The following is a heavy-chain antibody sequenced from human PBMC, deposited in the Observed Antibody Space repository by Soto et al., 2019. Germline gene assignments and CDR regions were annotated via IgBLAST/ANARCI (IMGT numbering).Heavy chain of an antibody. D-gene: IGHD7-27*01. V-gene: IGHV3-33*01. CDR2: IWYDGSNK. CDR3: VRDLLGSGGHFDY. CDR1: GFTFSSYG. Sequence: QVQLVESGGGVVQPGRSLRLSCAASGFTFSSYGMHWVRQAPGKGLEWVAVIWYDGSNKYYADSVKGRFTISRDNSRNTLYLQMNSLRAEDTAVYHCVRDLLGSGGHFDYWGQGTLVTVSS. J-gene: IGHJ4*02.